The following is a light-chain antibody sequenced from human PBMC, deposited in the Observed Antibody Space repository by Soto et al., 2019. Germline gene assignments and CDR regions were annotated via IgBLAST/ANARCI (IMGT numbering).Light chain of an antibody. J-gene: IGKJ2*01. CDR2: GAS. CDR1: QSVSSNY. Sequence: EIVLTQSPGTLSLSPGERATLSCRAGQSVSSNYLAWYQQKPGQAPRLLIYGASSRATGIPDRFSGSGSGTDFTHTISRLEPEDFAVYYCQQYGSSPYTFGQGTKLEI. V-gene: IGKV3-20*01. CDR3: QQYGSSPYT.